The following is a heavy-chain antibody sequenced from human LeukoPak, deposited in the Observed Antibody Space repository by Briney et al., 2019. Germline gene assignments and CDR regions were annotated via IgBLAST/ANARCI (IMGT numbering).Heavy chain of an antibody. D-gene: IGHD4-23*01. V-gene: IGHV1-2*02. Sequence: ASVKVSCKASGDTFTDQYIQWMRQAPGQGLEWMGWISPKSGGTKYAQKFQGRVTMTRDTSVRTAYLELSSLTSDDTAVYYCARSDGRTTVVPYYFDYWGQGTLVTVSS. CDR2: ISPKSGGT. J-gene: IGHJ4*02. CDR1: GDTFTDQY. CDR3: ARSDGRTTVVPYYFDY.